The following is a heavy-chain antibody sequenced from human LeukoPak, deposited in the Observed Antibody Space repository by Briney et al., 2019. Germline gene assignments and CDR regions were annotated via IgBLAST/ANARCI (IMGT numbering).Heavy chain of an antibody. CDR2: ISAYNGNT. CDR3: ARLDDSSGYYLAGLKNDAFDL. V-gene: IGHV1-18*01. CDR1: GYTFTSYG. J-gene: IGHJ3*01. Sequence: ASVKVSCKASGYTFTSYGISWVRQAPGHGLEWMGWISAYNGNTNYAQKLQGRVTMTTDTSTSTAYMELRSLRSDDTAVYYCARLDDSSGYYLAGLKNDAFDLWGQGTMVTVSS. D-gene: IGHD3-22*01.